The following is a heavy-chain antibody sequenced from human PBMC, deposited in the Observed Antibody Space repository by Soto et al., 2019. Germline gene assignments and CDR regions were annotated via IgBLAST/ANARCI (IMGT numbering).Heavy chain of an antibody. V-gene: IGHV3-30-3*01. D-gene: IGHD4-17*01. J-gene: IGHJ4*02. CDR3: ARVYGDYSSNFDY. CDR1: GFTFSTYA. Sequence: GGSLRLSCAASGFTFSTYAMHWVRQAPGKGLEWVAAISYAGSKKFYAGSVKGRFTISRDNSKNTLYLLMNTLGAEDTAVYYCARVYGDYSSNFDYWGQGTLVTVSS. CDR2: ISYAGSKK.